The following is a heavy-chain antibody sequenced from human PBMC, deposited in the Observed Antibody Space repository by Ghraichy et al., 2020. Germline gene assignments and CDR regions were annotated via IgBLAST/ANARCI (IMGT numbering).Heavy chain of an antibody. CDR2: IHPGSGDT. D-gene: IGHD3-3*01. CDR1: GNTFSDYF. CDR3: ATAGDFWSGNYYGMDV. Sequence: ASVKVSCKASGNTFSDYFLYWVRQAPGQGLEWMGRIHPGSGDTNYAQKLQGRVTMTRDTSINTVYMELSGLRSDDTAVYFCATAGDFWSGNYYGMDVWGQWTTFTVSS. J-gene: IGHJ6*02. V-gene: IGHV1-2*06.